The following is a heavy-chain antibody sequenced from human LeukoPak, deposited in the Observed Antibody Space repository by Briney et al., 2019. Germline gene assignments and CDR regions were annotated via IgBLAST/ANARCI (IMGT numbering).Heavy chain of an antibody. J-gene: IGHJ1*01. CDR2: IKSDGST. Sequence: GGSLRLSCAASGFTFSSYWMHWVRQAPGKGLVGVSCIKSDGSTRYADSVKGRFTISRDNAKNTVSLQMTSLRAEDTGVYYCARAPSEIGGYYPEYFRHWGQGTLVIVSS. CDR1: GFTFSSYW. V-gene: IGHV3-74*01. D-gene: IGHD3-22*01. CDR3: ARAPSEIGGYYPEYFRH.